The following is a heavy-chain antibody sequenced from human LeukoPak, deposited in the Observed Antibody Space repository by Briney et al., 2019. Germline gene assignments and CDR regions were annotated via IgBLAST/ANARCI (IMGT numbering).Heavy chain of an antibody. V-gene: IGHV1-2*02. CDR2: INPNSGGT. CDR3: ARRPRGSSWYYFDY. D-gene: IGHD6-13*01. Sequence: GASVKVSCKASGYTCTGYYMHWVRQAPGQGLEWMGWINPNSGGTNYAQKFQGRVTMTRDTSISTAYMELSRLRSDDTAVYYCARRPRGSSWYYFDYWGQGTLVTVSS. J-gene: IGHJ4*02. CDR1: GYTCTGYY.